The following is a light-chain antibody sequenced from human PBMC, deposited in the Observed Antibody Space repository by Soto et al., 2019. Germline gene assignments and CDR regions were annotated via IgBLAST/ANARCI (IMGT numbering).Light chain of an antibody. Sequence: DIVMTQAPATLSVSPGERATLSCRASQSVRNNLAWYQQKPGQAPRLLIYGASTRATGIPARFSGSGSGTEFILTISSLQSEDFAVYYCQQYNNWPPWTFGQGTKVEIK. CDR3: QQYNNWPPWT. CDR1: QSVRNN. V-gene: IGKV3-15*01. J-gene: IGKJ1*01. CDR2: GAS.